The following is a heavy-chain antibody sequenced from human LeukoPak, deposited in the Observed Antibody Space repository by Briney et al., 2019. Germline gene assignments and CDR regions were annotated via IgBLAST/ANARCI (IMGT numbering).Heavy chain of an antibody. D-gene: IGHD3-22*01. V-gene: IGHV1-69*05. J-gene: IGHJ4*02. CDR3: ARTYYYDSYFDY. CDR2: IIPIFGTA. CDR1: GGTFSSYA. Sequence: SVKVSCKASGGTFSSYAIGWVRQAPGQGLERMGGIIPIFGTANYAQKFQGRVTITTDESTSTAYMELSSLRSEDTAVYYCARTYYYDSYFDYWGQGTLVTVSS.